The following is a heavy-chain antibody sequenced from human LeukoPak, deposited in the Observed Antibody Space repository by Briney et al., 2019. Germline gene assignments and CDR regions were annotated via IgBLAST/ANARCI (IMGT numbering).Heavy chain of an antibody. Sequence: ASVKVSCKASGYTFTGYYMHWVRQAPGQGLEWMGWINPNSGGTNYAQKFQGRVTMTRDTSISTAYMELSRLRSDDTAVYYCARGGAAAGAAPYGAPYWGQATMVTVSS. J-gene: IGHJ4*02. CDR3: ARGGAAAGAAPYGAPY. CDR1: GYTFTGYY. V-gene: IGHV1-2*02. CDR2: INPNSGGT. D-gene: IGHD6-13*01.